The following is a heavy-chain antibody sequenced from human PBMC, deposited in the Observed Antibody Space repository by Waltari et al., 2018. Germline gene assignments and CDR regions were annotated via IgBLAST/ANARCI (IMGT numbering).Heavy chain of an antibody. J-gene: IGHJ5*02. CDR2: GGYTDYRT. CDR1: GFTLSTSA. CDR3: AKEVWQQLGKMVGWFDP. Sequence: EVQLLASGGGLVQPGGSLRLSCVGSGFTLSTSAMRWVGQGPGKGVEWFAAGGYTDYRTNDSDSVKGRFTVSRDNSKNTLYLQMNSLRAEDTAIYYCAKEVWQQLGKMVGWFDPWGQGTLVTVSS. V-gene: IGHV3-23*01. D-gene: IGHD6-13*01.